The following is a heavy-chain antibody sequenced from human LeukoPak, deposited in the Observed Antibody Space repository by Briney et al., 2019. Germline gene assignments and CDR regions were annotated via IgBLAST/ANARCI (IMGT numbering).Heavy chain of an antibody. CDR2: MNPNSGNT. D-gene: IGHD2-21*01. CDR3: ATLSQNYSLGY. J-gene: IGHJ4*02. CDR1: GYTFTSYD. Sequence: GASVKVSCKASGYTFTSYDINWVRQATGQGLEWMGWMNPNSGNTGYAQKFQGRVTMTEDTFTDTAYMELSSLTYEDTAVYYCATLSQNYSLGYWGQGTLVTVSS. V-gene: IGHV1-8*02.